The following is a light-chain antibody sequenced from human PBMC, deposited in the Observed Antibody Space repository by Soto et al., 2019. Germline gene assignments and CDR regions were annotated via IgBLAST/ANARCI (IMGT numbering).Light chain of an antibody. CDR1: QGISSA. CDR3: QEYNSYSGT. Sequence: AIQLTQSPSSLSASVVDRFTITCRASQGISSALAWYQQKPGKAPKLLIYVASRLESGVPSRFGGSGSGTEFTLSISSLQPDDFAIYYCQEYNSYSGTFGPGTKVDIK. V-gene: IGKV1-13*02. CDR2: VAS. J-gene: IGKJ1*01.